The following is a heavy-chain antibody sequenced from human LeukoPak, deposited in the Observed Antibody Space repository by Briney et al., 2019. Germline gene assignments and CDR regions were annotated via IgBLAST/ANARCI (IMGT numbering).Heavy chain of an antibody. J-gene: IGHJ5*02. CDR1: GYTFTGYY. CDR3: ARDYYDSCGYYSNWFDP. Sequence: ASVKVSCKASGYTFTGYYMHWVRQAPRQRLEWMGWINPNSGGTNYAQKFQGRVTMTRDTSISTAYMELSRLRSDDTAVYYCARDYYDSCGYYSNWFDPWGQGTLVTVSS. D-gene: IGHD3-22*01. CDR2: INPNSGGT. V-gene: IGHV1-2*02.